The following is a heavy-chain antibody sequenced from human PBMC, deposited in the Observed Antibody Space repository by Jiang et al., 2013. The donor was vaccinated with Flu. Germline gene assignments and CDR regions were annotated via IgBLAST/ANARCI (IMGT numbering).Heavy chain of an antibody. J-gene: IGHJ4*02. D-gene: IGHD4-23*01. CDR1: GGSFSGYY. CDR2: INHSGST. Sequence: LLKPSETLSLTCGVYGGSFSGYYWSWIRQSPGGGLEWVGEINHSGSTNYNPSLKSRVTISLDTSKKQVSLKLQDVNVADTGXYYCARGPTVVTPFDHWGQGTLVTVSS. V-gene: IGHV4-34*01. CDR3: ARGPTVVTPFDH.